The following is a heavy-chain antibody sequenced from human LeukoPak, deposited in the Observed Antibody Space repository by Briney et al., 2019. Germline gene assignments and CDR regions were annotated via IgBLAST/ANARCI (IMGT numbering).Heavy chain of an antibody. CDR2: IYYSGRT. J-gene: IGHJ5*02. CDR3: ARGTDIVVVPAPKGFDP. CDR1: GGSISSGGYY. Sequence: SETLPLTCTVSGGSISSGGYYWSWIRQHPGKGLEWIGYIYYSGRTYYNPSLKSRVTISVDTSKNQFSLKLSSVTAADTAVYYCARGTDIVVVPAPKGFDPWGQGTLVTVSS. D-gene: IGHD2-2*01. V-gene: IGHV4-31*03.